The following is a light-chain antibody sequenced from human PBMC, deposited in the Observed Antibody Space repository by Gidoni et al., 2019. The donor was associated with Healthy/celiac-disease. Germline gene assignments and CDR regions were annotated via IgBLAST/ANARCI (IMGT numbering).Light chain of an antibody. CDR3: QQSYSTPPA. Sequence: DIQMTQSPSSLSAFVGDRVTITCRASQIISTYLNWYQQKPGKASKLLIYAASSLQSGVPSRFSGSGSGTDFTLTISSLQPEDFATYYCQQSYSTPPAFGQGTKVEIK. J-gene: IGKJ1*01. CDR2: AAS. V-gene: IGKV1-39*01. CDR1: QIISTY.